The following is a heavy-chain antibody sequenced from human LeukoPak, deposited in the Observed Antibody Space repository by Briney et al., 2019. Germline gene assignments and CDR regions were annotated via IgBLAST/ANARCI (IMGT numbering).Heavy chain of an antibody. V-gene: IGHV4-59*01. CDR3: AREDYYYYYMDV. CDR1: GGSISSYY. CDR2: IYYSGST. Sequence: SETLSLTCTVPGGSISSYYWSWIRQPPGKGLEWIGYIYYSGSTNYNPSLKSRVTISVDTSKNQFSLKLSSVTAADTAVYYCAREDYYYYYMDVWGKGTTVTISS. J-gene: IGHJ6*03.